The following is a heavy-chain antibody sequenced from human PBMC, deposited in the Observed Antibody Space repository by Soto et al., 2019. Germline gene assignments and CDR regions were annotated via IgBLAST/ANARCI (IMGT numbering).Heavy chain of an antibody. D-gene: IGHD6-19*01. CDR3: ARTAVAGTKDY. J-gene: IGHJ4*02. V-gene: IGHV1-46*01. CDR2: INPSGGST. Sequence: QVQLVQSGAEVKKPGASVKVSCKASGYTFTSYYMHWVRQAPGQGLEWMGIINPSGGSTSYAQKFQGRVTMTRDTSTSTVYMELSSLRSEDTAEYYCARTAVAGTKDYWGQGTLVTVSS. CDR1: GYTFTSYY.